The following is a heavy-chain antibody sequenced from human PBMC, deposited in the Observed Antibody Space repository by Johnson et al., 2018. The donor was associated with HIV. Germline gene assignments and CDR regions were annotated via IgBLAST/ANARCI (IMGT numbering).Heavy chain of an antibody. CDR2: IYSGGGA. D-gene: IGHD3-10*01. J-gene: IGHJ3*02. V-gene: IGHV3-66*01. CDR3: AKDRVRDAFDI. CDR1: GFTVSSNY. Sequence: VQLVESGGGVVQPGRSLRVSCAASGFTVSSNYMSWVRQAPGQGLEWVSVIYSGGGAYYTDSVKGRFTISRDNSKNTLYLQMNSLTSEDTAVYYCAKDRVRDAFDIWGQGTMVTVSS.